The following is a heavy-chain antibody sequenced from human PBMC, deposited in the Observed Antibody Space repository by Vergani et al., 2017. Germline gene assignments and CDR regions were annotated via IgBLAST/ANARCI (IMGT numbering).Heavy chain of an antibody. D-gene: IGHD2-21*01. V-gene: IGHV4-59*01. J-gene: IGHJ4*02. CDR1: GDYINNYY. CDR2: VYDSGST. Sequence: VQLQESGPGLVKPSENLSLTCTVSGDYINNYYWSWIRQHPGKGLEWIGYVYDSGSTKYNPFFKSRVTMSLDASKNQFSLNLYSVTAADTAVYYCAKGALWWLRQIDSRGQGALVTVSS. CDR3: AKGALWWLRQIDS.